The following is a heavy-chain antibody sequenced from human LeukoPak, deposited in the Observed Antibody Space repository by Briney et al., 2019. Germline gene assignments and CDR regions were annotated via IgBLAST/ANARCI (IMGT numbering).Heavy chain of an antibody. J-gene: IGHJ5*02. CDR2: ISGSGGST. V-gene: IGHV3-23*01. D-gene: IGHD6-13*01. CDR3: AKDSRYSSSINYFDP. Sequence: TGGSPRLSCVVSGFTFSSYSMNWVRQAPGKGLEWVSGISGSGGSTYYADFVKGRFTISRDNSKNTLYLQMNSLRVEDTAVYYCAKDSRYSSSINYFDPWGQGTLVTVSS. CDR1: GFTFSSYS.